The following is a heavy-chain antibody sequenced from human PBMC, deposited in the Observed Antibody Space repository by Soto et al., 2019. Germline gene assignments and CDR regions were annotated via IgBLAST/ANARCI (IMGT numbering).Heavy chain of an antibody. V-gene: IGHV1-69*01. CDR1: GGTFSRYA. J-gene: IGHJ6*02. Sequence: QVQLVQSGAEVKKPGSSVKVSCKASGGTFSRYAISWVRQAPGQGLEWMGGIIPIFGTANYAQKFQGRVTMTAEESTRTAYVELSSLSSEDTAVDYWASAVPTVAPYDDYCRGVWSQGTTVVVS. D-gene: IGHD4-17*01. CDR3: ASAVPTVAPYDDYCRGV. CDR2: IIPIFGTA.